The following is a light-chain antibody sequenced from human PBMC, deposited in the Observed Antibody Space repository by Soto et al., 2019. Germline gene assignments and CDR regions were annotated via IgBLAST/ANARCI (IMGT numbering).Light chain of an antibody. CDR2: TDS. CDR1: TSNIGSNS. J-gene: IGLJ3*02. Sequence: QSVLTQSPSASVTPGQRVTISCSGTTSNIGSNSVNWYQQLPRSAPKLLIYTDSQRPSGVPDRFSGSKSGTSASLAIGGLQSEDEADYYCAAWDGAMNAWVFGGGTKLTVL. V-gene: IGLV1-44*01. CDR3: AAWDGAMNAWV.